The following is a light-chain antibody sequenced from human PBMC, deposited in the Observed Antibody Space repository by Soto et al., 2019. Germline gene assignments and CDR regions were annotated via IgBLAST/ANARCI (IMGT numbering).Light chain of an antibody. CDR3: SSYTDTFTVI. J-gene: IGLJ7*01. CDR1: SSDVGGYNY. V-gene: IGLV2-14*03. CDR2: DVS. Sequence: QSALTQPASMSGSPGQSITISCTGTSSDVGGYNYVSWYQQHPGKAPRLIIYDVSNRPSGVSNRFSGSKSGNTASLTVSGLQAEDEADYHCSSYTDTFTVIFGGGTQLTVL.